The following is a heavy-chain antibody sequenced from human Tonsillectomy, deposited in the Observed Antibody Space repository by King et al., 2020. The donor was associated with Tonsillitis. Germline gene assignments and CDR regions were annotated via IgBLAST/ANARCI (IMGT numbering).Heavy chain of an antibody. CDR3: AKPLRDFDWLDAFEN. V-gene: IGHV3-30*18. Sequence: VQLVESGGGVVQPGRSLRLSCAASGFTFSSYGMHWVRQAPGKGLEWVAVISYDGSNKYYADSVKGRFTISRDNSKNTLNLQMNSLRTEDTAVYYCAKPLRDFDWLDAFENW. CDR2: ISYDGSNK. D-gene: IGHD3-9*01. CDR1: GFTFSSYG. J-gene: IGHJ3*02.